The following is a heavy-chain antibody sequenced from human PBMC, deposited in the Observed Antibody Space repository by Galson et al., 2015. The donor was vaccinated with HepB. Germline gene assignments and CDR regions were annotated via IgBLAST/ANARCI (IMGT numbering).Heavy chain of an antibody. CDR3: ARAGRDGNTLWD. V-gene: IGHV3-21*04. D-gene: IGHD5-24*01. Sequence: SLRLSCAASGFTFSSYSMNWVRQAPGKGLEWVSSISSSSSYIYYADSVMGRFTISRDNAKNSLYLQMNSLKTEDTAVYYCARAGRDGNTLWDWGQGTLVTVSS. CDR1: GFTFSSYS. CDR2: ISSSSSYI. J-gene: IGHJ4*02.